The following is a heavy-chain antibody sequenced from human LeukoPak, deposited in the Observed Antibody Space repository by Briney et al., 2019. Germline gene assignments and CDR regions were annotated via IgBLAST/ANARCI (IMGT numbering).Heavy chain of an antibody. V-gene: IGHV4-59*12. CDR2: AADSGST. D-gene: IGHD4-23*01. J-gene: IGHJ3*02. CDR3: ATLTGGDDAFDI. CDR1: GDSMSEYF. Sequence: SETLSLTCTVSGDSMSEYFWTRIRQPPGKGLEWIGYAADSGSTNYNPSLKSRVTISVDTSKNQFSLKLSSVTAADTAVYYCATLTGGDDAFDIWGQGTMVTVSS.